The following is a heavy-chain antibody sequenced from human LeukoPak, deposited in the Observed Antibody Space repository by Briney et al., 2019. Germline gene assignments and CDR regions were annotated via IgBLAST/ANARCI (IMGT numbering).Heavy chain of an antibody. CDR2: IYYSGST. Sequence: PSETLSLTCTVSGGSISSYYWGWIRQPPGKGLEWIGSIYYSGSTYYNPSLKSRVTISVDTSKNQFSLKLSSVTAADTAVYYCARVCHDILTGYDYFDYWGQGTLVTVSS. CDR3: ARVCHDILTGYDYFDY. D-gene: IGHD3-9*01. V-gene: IGHV4-39*07. CDR1: GGSISSYY. J-gene: IGHJ4*02.